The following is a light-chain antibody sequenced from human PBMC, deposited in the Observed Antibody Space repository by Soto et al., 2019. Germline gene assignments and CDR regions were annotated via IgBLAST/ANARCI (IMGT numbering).Light chain of an antibody. V-gene: IGKV3-15*01. CDR1: QSVSSN. CDR3: QQYNNWPPCT. CDR2: GSS. Sequence: EIVMTQSPATLSVSPGERATLSCTASQSVSSNLAWYQQKPGQAPRLLIYGSSTRAIGIPARFSGSGSGTEFTLTINSLQSEDFAVYYCQQYNNWPPCTFGQGTKLEIK. J-gene: IGKJ2*02.